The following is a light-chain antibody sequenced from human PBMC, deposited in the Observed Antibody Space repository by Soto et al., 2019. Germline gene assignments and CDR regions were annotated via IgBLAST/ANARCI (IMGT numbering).Light chain of an antibody. J-gene: IGKJ5*01. V-gene: IGKV3-11*01. CDR1: QSVGSY. Sequence: EMVFTQSPATLSFSPVERGTLSCRASQSVGSYLAWYQQKPGLAPRLLIYDASNRATGIPARFSGSGSGTDFTLTISSLEPEDFAVYYCQHRSIWPVSFGQGTRLEIK. CDR2: DAS. CDR3: QHRSIWPVS.